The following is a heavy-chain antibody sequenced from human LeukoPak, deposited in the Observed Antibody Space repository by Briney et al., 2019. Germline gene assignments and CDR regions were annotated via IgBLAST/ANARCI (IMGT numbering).Heavy chain of an antibody. CDR3: ARDTNQLLSY. CDR1: GFTFSSYS. V-gene: IGHV3-48*01. J-gene: IGHJ4*02. Sequence: HPGGSLRLSCAASGFTFSSYSMNWVRQAPGKGLEWVSYISSSSSTIYYADSVKGRFTFSRDNAKNPLYLQMNSLRAEDTAVYYCARDTNQLLSYWGQGTLVTVSS. CDR2: ISSSSSTI. D-gene: IGHD2-2*01.